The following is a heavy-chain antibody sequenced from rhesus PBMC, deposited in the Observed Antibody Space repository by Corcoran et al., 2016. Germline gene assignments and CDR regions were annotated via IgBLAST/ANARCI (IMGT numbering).Heavy chain of an antibody. V-gene: IGHV3S5*01. CDR1: GFTFSSYG. CDR2: INSGGGST. Sequence: EVQLVETGGGLVQPGGSPKLSCAASGFTFSSYGMSWVRQAPGKGLGWVSAINSGGGSTYYADSVKGRFTISRDNSKNTLALQMNSLRAEDTAVYYCAKDEGIVGATTGTYFDYWGQGVLVTVSS. D-gene: IGHD1-44*02. J-gene: IGHJ4*01. CDR3: AKDEGIVGATTGTYFDY.